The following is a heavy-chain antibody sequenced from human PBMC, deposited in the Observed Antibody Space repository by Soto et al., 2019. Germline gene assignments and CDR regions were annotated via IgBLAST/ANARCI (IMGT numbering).Heavy chain of an antibody. V-gene: IGHV3-21*01. CDR1: GVSFSIYS. J-gene: IGHJ4*02. CDR3: ARDQGPSYDFWSGYQFDH. CDR2: ISSSSSYI. Sequence: GGSLKLACAASGVSFSIYSMDWVRQAPGKGLEWVSFISSSSSYIYYADSVKGRFTISRDNAKNSLYLQMNSLRAEDTAVYYCARDQGPSYDFWSGYQFDHWGQGTLVTVSS. D-gene: IGHD3-3*01.